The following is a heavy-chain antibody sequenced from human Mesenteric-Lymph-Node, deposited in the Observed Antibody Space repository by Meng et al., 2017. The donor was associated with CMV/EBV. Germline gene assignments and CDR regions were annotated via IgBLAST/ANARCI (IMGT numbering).Heavy chain of an antibody. Sequence: GSLRLSCTVSGGAISTSNYYGAWIRQPPEKGLEWIGSVSHSGITYYSPSLKSRVTISIDTSKNQFSLRLSSVTDADTAVYYCVRETGGSSSSWWGQGTLVTVSS. CDR3: VRETGGSSSSW. V-gene: IGHV4-39*07. CDR1: GGAISTSNYY. D-gene: IGHD6-6*01. J-gene: IGHJ4*02. CDR2: VSHSGIT.